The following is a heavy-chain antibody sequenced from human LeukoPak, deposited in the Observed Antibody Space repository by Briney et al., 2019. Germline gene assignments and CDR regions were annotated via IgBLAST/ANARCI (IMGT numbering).Heavy chain of an antibody. J-gene: IGHJ4*02. Sequence: SETLSLTCSVSGGSVTSTTYYWGWIRRPPGKGLEWIASLDYGGSTSSNPSLKIRVTISVDTSKNQFSLTLSSVTASDTAVFYCASTHYDILTPSYYVDFWGQGTLVTVSS. V-gene: IGHV4-39*01. D-gene: IGHD3-9*01. CDR3: ASTHYDILTPSYYVDF. CDR1: GGSVTSTTYY. CDR2: LDYGGST.